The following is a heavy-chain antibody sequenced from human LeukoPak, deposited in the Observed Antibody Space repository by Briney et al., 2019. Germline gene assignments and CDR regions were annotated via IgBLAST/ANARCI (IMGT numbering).Heavy chain of an antibody. CDR2: IYSGGTT. CDR1: GFTVNSHY. CDR3: TRGRIGAAAGRTYYYYYYMDV. V-gene: IGHV3-66*02. Sequence: SGGSLGLSCEASGFTVNSHYMSWVRQAPGKGLEWVSVIYSGGTTYYADSVKGRFTISRDKSKNTLCLQMNSLRAEDSAVYSCTRGRIGAAAGRTYYYYYYMDVWGKGTTVTVSS. D-gene: IGHD6-13*01. J-gene: IGHJ6*03.